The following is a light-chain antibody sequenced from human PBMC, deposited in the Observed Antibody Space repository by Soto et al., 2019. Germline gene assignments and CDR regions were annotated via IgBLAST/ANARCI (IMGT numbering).Light chain of an antibody. CDR2: GAS. V-gene: IGKV3-15*01. CDR3: QQFNKWPSWT. CDR1: QSVSSN. Sequence: EIVMTQSPATLSVSPGERATLSCRASQSVSSNLAWYQQKLGQAPRLLIYGASTRATGIPARFSGSGSGTEFSLTISSLQSEDFAVYYCQQFNKWPSWTFGQGTKVDIK. J-gene: IGKJ1*01.